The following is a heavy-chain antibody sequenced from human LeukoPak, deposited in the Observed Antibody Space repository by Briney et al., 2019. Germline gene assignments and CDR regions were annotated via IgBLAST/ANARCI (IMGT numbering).Heavy chain of an antibody. D-gene: IGHD2-21*02. J-gene: IGHJ5*02. Sequence: ASVKVSCKASGYTFTSYDINWVRQATGQGLEWMGWMNPNSGNTGYAQKFQGRVTITRNTSISTAYMELSSLRSEDTAVYYCAREYCGGDNCWFDPWGQGTLVTVSS. V-gene: IGHV1-8*03. CDR3: AREYCGGDNCWFDP. CDR1: GYTFTSYD. CDR2: MNPNSGNT.